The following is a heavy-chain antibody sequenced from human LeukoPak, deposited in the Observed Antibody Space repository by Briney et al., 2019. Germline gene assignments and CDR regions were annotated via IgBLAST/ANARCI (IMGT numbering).Heavy chain of an antibody. CDR1: GYTFTDYA. V-gene: IGHV1-3*04. CDR3: ARGGKQWRGGNYFDS. D-gene: IGHD6-19*01. J-gene: IGHJ4*02. CDR2: ITTGRGET. Sequence: ASVKVSCKASGYTFTDYALHLVRQAPGQSLEWMGWITTGRGETRYSQEFQRRITFTRDTSASTVYMDLSDLRSDDTAVYYCARGGKQWRGGNYFDSWGQGTLVAVSS.